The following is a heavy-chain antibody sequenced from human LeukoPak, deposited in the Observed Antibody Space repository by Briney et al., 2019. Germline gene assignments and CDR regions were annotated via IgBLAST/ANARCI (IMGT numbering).Heavy chain of an antibody. V-gene: IGHV1-24*01. J-gene: IGHJ4*02. CDR1: GYTLTELS. Sequence: ASVRVSSKVSGYTLTELSMHWVRQAPGKGLGCMGGFEPEEGETIYAQKFQGRVTMTEDTSTDTADVELRSLRSDDTAVYYCGRDPRGYFDYWGQGTLVTVSS. CDR3: GRDPRGYFDY. CDR2: FEPEEGET.